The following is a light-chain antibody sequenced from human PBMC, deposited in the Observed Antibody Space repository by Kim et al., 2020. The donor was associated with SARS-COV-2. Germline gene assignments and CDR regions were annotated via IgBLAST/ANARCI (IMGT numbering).Light chain of an antibody. CDR3: QQYRSSPSIT. Sequence: PGERAPLSCRASQSVSSSYLAWYQQKPGQAPRLLIYGASSRATGIPDRFSGSGSGTDFTLTISRLEPEDFAVYYCQQYRSSPSITFGQGTRLEIK. CDR2: GAS. CDR1: QSVSSSY. J-gene: IGKJ5*01. V-gene: IGKV3-20*01.